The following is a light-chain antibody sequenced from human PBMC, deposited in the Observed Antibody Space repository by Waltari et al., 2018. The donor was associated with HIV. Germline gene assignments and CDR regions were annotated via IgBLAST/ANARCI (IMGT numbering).Light chain of an antibody. CDR3: SSYAGSNNPVV. V-gene: IGLV2-8*01. CDR2: EVS. CDR1: SSHVGGLNY. Sequence: QSALTQPPSASGSPGQSVTISCTGTSSHVGGLNYVSWYQQHPGKAPKLMIYEVSKRPSGVPDRFSGSKSGNTASLTVSGLQAEDEADYYCSSYAGSNNPVVFGGGTKLTAL. J-gene: IGLJ2*01.